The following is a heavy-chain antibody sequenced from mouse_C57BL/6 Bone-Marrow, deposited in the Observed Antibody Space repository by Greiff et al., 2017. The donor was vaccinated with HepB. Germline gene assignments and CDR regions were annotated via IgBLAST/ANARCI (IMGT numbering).Heavy chain of an antibody. CDR1: GYTFTDYE. CDR3: TRHYYGSSPPFAY. J-gene: IGHJ3*01. Sequence: QVQLQQSGAELVRPGASVTLSCKASGYTFTDYEMHWVKQTPVHGLEWIGAIDPETGGTAYNQKFKGKAILTADKSSSTAYMELRSLTSEDSAVYYCTRHYYGSSPPFAYWGQGTLVTVSA. CDR2: IDPETGGT. D-gene: IGHD1-1*01. V-gene: IGHV1-15*01.